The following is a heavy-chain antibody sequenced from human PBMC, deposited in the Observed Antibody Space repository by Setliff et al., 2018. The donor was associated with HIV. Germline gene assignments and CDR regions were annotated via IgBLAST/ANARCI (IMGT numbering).Heavy chain of an antibody. Sequence: ETLSLTCTVSGGSISSDNWWTWVRQPPGKGLEWIGEIYHSEYTNYNPSLKSRVTISVDTSKNQFSLKLSSVTAADTAVYYCARWPPHRSSDYDQEYYFDYWGQGTLVTVSS. CDR3: ARWPPHRSSDYDQEYYFDY. CDR2: IYHSEYT. CDR1: GGSISSDNW. J-gene: IGHJ4*02. V-gene: IGHV4-4*02. D-gene: IGHD3-22*01.